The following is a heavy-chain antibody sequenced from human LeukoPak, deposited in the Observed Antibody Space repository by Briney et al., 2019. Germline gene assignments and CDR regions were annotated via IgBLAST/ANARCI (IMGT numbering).Heavy chain of an antibody. CDR2: ISAYNGNT. J-gene: IGHJ6*02. D-gene: IGHD2-2*01. CDR3: AREGNIVVVPAATYYYYYGVDV. Sequence: ASVTVSCKASGYTFTSYGISWVRQAPGQGLEWMGWISAYNGNTNYAQKLQGRVTMTTDTSTSTAYMELRSLRSDDTAVYYCAREGNIVVVPAATYYYYYGVDVWGQGTTVTVSS. V-gene: IGHV1-18*01. CDR1: GYTFTSYG.